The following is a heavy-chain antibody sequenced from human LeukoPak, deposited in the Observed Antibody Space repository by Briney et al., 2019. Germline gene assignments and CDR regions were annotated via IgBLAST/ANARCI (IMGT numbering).Heavy chain of an antibody. D-gene: IGHD3-3*01. Sequence: SQTLSLTCAISGYSVWSNSAAWNWIRQSPSRGLEWLGRTYYRSKWYSDYAVSVKSRITINPDTSKNQFSLQLNSVTPEDTAVYYCARGERITIFGVVTDFDYWGQGTLVTVSS. CDR1: GYSVWSNSAA. CDR2: TYYRSKWYS. V-gene: IGHV6-1*01. J-gene: IGHJ4*02. CDR3: ARGERITIFGVVTDFDY.